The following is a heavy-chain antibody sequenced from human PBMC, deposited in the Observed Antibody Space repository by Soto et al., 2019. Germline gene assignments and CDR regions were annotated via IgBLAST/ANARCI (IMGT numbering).Heavy chain of an antibody. V-gene: IGHV5-51*01. CDR1: GYGFSIHW. CDR3: ATDSHCDGGNCPTGGFDM. J-gene: IGHJ3*02. CDR2: IYPGNSNT. Sequence: GESLEISCKGSGYGFSIHWVACLRQMPGKGLEWVGIIYPGNSNTMYSPSFQGQVTISADTALSTSYLQGDTLKPSDTAIYFSATDSHCDGGNCPTGGFDMWGKVTMVTVSS. D-gene: IGHD2-15*01.